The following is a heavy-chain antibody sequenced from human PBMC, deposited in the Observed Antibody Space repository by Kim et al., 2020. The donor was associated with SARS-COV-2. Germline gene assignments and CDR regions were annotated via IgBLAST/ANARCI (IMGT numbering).Heavy chain of an antibody. J-gene: IGHJ4*02. CDR3: TRDPAAFDY. D-gene: IGHD6-13*01. V-gene: IGHV3-49*02. Sequence: TTEYAASVKGRFTISRDDSKSIAYLQMNSLKTEDTAVYYCTRDPAAFDYWGQGTLVTVSS. CDR2: TT.